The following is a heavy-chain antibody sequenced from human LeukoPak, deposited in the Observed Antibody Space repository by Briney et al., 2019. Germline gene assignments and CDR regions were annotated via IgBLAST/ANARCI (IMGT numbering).Heavy chain of an antibody. V-gene: IGHV4-59*01. CDR2: IYYSGST. J-gene: IGHJ5*02. CDR1: GGSISSYY. Sequence: KASETLSLTCTVSGGSISSYYWSWIRQPPGKGLEWIGYIYYSGSTNYNPSLKSRVTISVDTSKNQFSLKLSSVTAADTAVYYCAKVIMSIAALAPWGQGTLVTVSS. CDR3: AKVIMSIAALAP. D-gene: IGHD6-6*01.